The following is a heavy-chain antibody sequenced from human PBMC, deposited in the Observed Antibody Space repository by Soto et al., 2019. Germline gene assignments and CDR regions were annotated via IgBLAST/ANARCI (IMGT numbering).Heavy chain of an antibody. CDR3: ARYCSGGSCYPNYYYYGMDV. V-gene: IGHV4-4*02. J-gene: IGHJ6*02. CDR1: GGSISSSNW. CDR2: IYHSGST. Sequence: QVQLQESGPGLVKPSGTLSLTCAVSGGSISSSNWWSWVRQPPGKGLEWIGEIYHSGSTNYNPSLKSRVTISVDKSKNQFSLKLSSVTAADTAVYYCARYCSGGSCYPNYYYYGMDVWGQGTTVTVSS. D-gene: IGHD2-15*01.